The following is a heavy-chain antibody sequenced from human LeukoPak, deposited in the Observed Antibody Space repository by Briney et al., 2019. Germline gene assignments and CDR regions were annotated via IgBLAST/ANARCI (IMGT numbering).Heavy chain of an antibody. D-gene: IGHD4-17*01. CDR2: IIPIFGTA. Sequence: GASVKVSCKASGGTFSSYAISWVRQAPGQGLEWMGGIIPIFGTANYAQKFQGRVTITADESTSTAYMELSSLRSEDTAVYYCARAGRKVTTTSRYDYWGQGTLVTVSS. V-gene: IGHV1-69*13. CDR3: ARAGRKVTTTSRYDY. CDR1: GGTFSSYA. J-gene: IGHJ4*02.